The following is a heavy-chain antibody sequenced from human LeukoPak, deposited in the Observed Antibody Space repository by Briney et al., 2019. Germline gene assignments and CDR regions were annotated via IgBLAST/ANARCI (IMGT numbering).Heavy chain of an antibody. J-gene: IGHJ4*02. CDR2: INHSGST. Sequence: PSETLSLTCAVYGESFSGHYWTWIRQPPGRGLEWIGEINHSGSTTSNPSLNNRVTISVDTSKNQFSLKPTSVTAADTAVYYCARPRYGSGSLDSWGQGTLVTVSS. V-gene: IGHV4-34*01. CDR1: GESFSGHY. CDR3: ARPRYGSGSLDS. D-gene: IGHD3-10*01.